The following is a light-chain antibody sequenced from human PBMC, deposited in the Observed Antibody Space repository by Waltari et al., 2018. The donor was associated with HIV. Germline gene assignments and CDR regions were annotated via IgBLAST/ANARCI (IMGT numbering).Light chain of an antibody. CDR1: SSDVGSYNL. J-gene: IGLJ2*01. CDR2: EVS. CDR3: CSYSGIRTFVV. Sequence: SALTQPVSVSGSPGQSITLSCTGTSSDVGSYNLFSWYQQHPGTAPKLMMYEVSKRPSGVANRFSGSKSGHTASLTISGLQAEDEADYYCCSYSGIRTFVVCGGGTKLTVL. V-gene: IGLV2-23*02.